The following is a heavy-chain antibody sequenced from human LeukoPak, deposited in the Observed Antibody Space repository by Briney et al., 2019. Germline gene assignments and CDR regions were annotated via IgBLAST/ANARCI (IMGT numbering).Heavy chain of an antibody. CDR3: ARGGAGDNGFDY. CDR2: IYTSGST. CDR1: GGSISSYY. D-gene: IGHD4/OR15-4a*01. V-gene: IGHV4-4*09. Sequence: SETLSLTCTVSGGSISSYYWSWIRQPPGKGLEWIGYIYTSGSTNYNPSLKSRVTISVDTSKNQFSLKLSSVTAADTAVYYCARGGAGDNGFDYWGQGTLVTVSS. J-gene: IGHJ4*02.